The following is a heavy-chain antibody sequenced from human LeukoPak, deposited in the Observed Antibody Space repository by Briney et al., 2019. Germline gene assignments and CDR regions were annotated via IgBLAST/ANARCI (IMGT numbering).Heavy chain of an antibody. CDR2: INHSGST. CDR3: AGATYDYGDFPYAFDI. CDR1: GGSFSGYY. J-gene: IGHJ3*02. Sequence: SGTLSLTCAVYGGSFSGYYWSWIRQPPGKGLEWIGEINHSGSTNYNPSLKSRVTISVDTSKNQFSLKLSSVTAADTAVYYCAGATYDYGDFPYAFDIWGQGTMVTVSS. V-gene: IGHV4-34*01. D-gene: IGHD4-17*01.